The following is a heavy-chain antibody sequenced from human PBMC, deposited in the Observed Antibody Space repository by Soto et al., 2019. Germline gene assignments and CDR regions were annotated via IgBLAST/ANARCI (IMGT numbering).Heavy chain of an antibody. V-gene: IGHV1-3*01. D-gene: IGHD2-21*01. Sequence: QVQLVQSGAEVKKPGASVKVSCKASGYTFTSYAMHWVRQAPGQRLEWMGWINAGNGNTKYSQKFQGRVTITRDTSASTAYMELSSLRSEDTAVYYCAGGWGDMWSYWFDPWGQGTLVTVSS. CDR2: INAGNGNT. J-gene: IGHJ5*02. CDR3: AGGWGDMWSYWFDP. CDR1: GYTFTSYA.